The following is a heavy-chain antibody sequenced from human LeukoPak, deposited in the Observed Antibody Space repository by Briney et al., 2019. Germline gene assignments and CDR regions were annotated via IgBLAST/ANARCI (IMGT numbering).Heavy chain of an antibody. CDR2: INTATTAT. CDR1: GCSLTNYL. Sequence: GASVNVSCKSSGCSLTNYLIHWMREAPGQILQWMGCINTATTATNSSQNFQGRVTITRDTSARTADMELSSLRSEDTAVYFCARDSGPFDYWGQGTQVTVSS. CDR3: ARDSGPFDY. J-gene: IGHJ4*02. D-gene: IGHD2-15*01. V-gene: IGHV1-3*04.